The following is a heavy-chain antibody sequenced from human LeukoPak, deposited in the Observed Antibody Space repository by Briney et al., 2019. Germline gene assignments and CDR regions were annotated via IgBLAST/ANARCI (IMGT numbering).Heavy chain of an antibody. Sequence: KTSETLSLTCAVYGGSFSGYYWSWIRQPPGKGLEWIGEINHSGSTNYNPSLKSRVTISVDTSKNQFSLKLSSVTAADTAVYYRARGPYYYDSSGYHHWGQGTLVTVSS. CDR1: GGSFSGYY. V-gene: IGHV4-34*01. J-gene: IGHJ5*02. CDR3: ARGPYYYDSSGYHH. D-gene: IGHD3-22*01. CDR2: INHSGST.